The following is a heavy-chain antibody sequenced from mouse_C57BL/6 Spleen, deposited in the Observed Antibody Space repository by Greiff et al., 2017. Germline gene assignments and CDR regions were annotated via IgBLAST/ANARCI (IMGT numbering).Heavy chain of an antibody. CDR1: GYSITSGYY. V-gene: IGHV3-6*01. CDR3: ARGNYGNYNDY. J-gene: IGHJ2*01. D-gene: IGHD2-1*01. CDR2: ISYDGSN. Sequence: EVKLMESGPGLVKPSQSLSLTCSVTGYSITSGYYWNWIRQFPGNKLEWMGYISYDGSNNYNPSLKNRITITRDTSKNQFCLKLNSVTTEDTATYYCARGNYGNYNDYWGQGTTLTVSS.